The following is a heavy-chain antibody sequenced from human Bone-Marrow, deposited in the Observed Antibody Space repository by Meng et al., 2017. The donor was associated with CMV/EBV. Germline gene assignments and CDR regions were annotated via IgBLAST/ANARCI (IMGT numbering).Heavy chain of an antibody. Sequence: GSLRLSCTVSGGSISSDYWCWIRQPPGKGLEWIGYSYYSGSTNYNPSLKSRVTISVDTSKNQFSLKLSSVTAADTAMYYCARGPAAAQQDYYFYYYGMDVWGQGTTVTVSS. CDR1: GGSISSDY. V-gene: IGHV4-59*01. CDR3: ARGPAAAQQDYYFYYYGMDV. J-gene: IGHJ6*02. D-gene: IGHD6-13*01. CDR2: SYYSGST.